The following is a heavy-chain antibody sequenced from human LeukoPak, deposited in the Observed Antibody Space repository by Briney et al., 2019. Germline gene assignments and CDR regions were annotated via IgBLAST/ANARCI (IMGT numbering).Heavy chain of an antibody. CDR3: TRAPAVVTGKGRFDP. V-gene: IGHV3-21*01. J-gene: IGHJ5*02. CDR1: GFTFSSYA. CDR2: ISTSSSYI. Sequence: PGGSLRLSCAASGFTFSSYAMSWVRQAPGKGLEWVSSISTSSSYIYYADSVQGRSTISRDNAKNSLYLQMNSLRAEDTAVYYCTRAPAVVTGKGRFDPWGQGTLVIVSS. D-gene: IGHD2-21*02.